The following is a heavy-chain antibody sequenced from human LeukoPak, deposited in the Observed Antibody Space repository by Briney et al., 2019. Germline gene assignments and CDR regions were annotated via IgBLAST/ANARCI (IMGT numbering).Heavy chain of an antibody. CDR1: GFTFSSYA. CDR3: AKFVGFGELFPPFDY. V-gene: IGHV3-23*01. J-gene: IGHJ4*02. CDR2: ISGSGGST. D-gene: IGHD3-10*01. Sequence: PGGSLRLSCAASGFTFSSYAMSWVRQAPGKGLEWVSAISGSGGSTYYADSVKGRFTNSRDNSKNTLYLQMNSLRAEDTAVYYCAKFVGFGELFPPFDYWGQGTLVTVSS.